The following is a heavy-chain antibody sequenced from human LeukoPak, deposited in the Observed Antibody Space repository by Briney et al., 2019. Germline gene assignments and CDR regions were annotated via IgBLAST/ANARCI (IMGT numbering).Heavy chain of an antibody. CDR2: IYTSGST. CDR1: GGSISSYY. J-gene: IGHJ4*02. V-gene: IGHV4-4*07. D-gene: IGHD3-10*01. CDR3: AREIGSGSNHYFDY. Sequence: SETLSLTCTVSGGSISSYYWSWIRQPAGEGLEWIGHIYTSGSTNYNPSLKSRVTISVDTSKSQFSLKLTSVTAADTAVYYCAREIGSGSNHYFDYWGQGTLVTVSS.